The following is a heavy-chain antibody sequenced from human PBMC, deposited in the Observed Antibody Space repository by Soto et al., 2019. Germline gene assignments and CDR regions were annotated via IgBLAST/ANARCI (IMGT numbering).Heavy chain of an antibody. V-gene: IGHV3-74*01. Sequence: GGSLRLSCASSGLIFSNYKMHWVRQAPGKGLVWVSRINTDGSITDYADSVKGRFTVSRDNPKNTLYLQMSSLRAEDAAVYYCARDTDGLHYWGQGTLVTVSS. CDR2: INTDGSIT. CDR1: GLIFSNYK. CDR3: ARDTDGLHY. J-gene: IGHJ4*02.